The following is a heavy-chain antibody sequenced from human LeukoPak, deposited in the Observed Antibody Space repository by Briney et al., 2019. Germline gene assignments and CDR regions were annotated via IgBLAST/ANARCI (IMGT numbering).Heavy chain of an antibody. Sequence: SETLSLTCTASSDSVNNYYWGWIRLPPGKGLEWIAYIYYTGRATYNPSLESRVTISIDTSKNQFSLNLISVTAADTALYYCARATSGSPRVAFDIWGQGTMVTVSS. J-gene: IGHJ3*02. CDR3: ARATSGSPRVAFDI. CDR1: SDSVNNYY. D-gene: IGHD3-22*01. V-gene: IGHV4-59*02. CDR2: IYYTGRA.